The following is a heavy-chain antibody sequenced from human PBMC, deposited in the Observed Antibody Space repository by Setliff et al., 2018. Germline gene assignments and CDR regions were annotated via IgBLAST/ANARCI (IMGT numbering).Heavy chain of an antibody. Sequence: SETLSLTCTVSGGSISGSSHYWAWIRQSTGKGLEWLGDVYYTGSAHWNPSLKSRVIISVDTSKNQFSLNLRSVTAADTAVYYCALSGTYRFFDYWGQGTPVTVSS. J-gene: IGHJ4*02. D-gene: IGHD1-26*01. CDR3: ALSGTYRFFDY. CDR1: GGSISGSSHY. CDR2: VYYTGSA. V-gene: IGHV4-39*07.